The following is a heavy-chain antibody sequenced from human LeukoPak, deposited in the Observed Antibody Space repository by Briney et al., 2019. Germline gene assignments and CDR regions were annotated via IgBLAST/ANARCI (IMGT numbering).Heavy chain of an antibody. CDR2: ISGSGGST. Sequence: SGGSLRLSCAASGFTFSDYYMSWVRQAPGKGLEWVSTISGSGGSTYYADSVKGRFTISRDNSKNTLYLQMNSLRAEDTAVYYCAKDRGYSLFDYWGQGTLVTVSS. V-gene: IGHV3-23*01. CDR3: AKDRGYSLFDY. CDR1: GFTFSDYY. J-gene: IGHJ4*02. D-gene: IGHD5-18*01.